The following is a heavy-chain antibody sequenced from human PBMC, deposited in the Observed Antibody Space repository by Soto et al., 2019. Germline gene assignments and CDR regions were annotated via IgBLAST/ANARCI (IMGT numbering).Heavy chain of an antibody. D-gene: IGHD6-19*01. Sequence: EVQLVECGGGLVQPGGSLRLSCAASGFTFSSFWMSWVRQAPGKGLEWVASISQEGSEKNYVDSVKGRFSISRDNAKNSLFLQMNSLRGEDTALYYGTRAVAGSSRDYWGRVALVTVSS. CDR2: ISQEGSEK. V-gene: IGHV3-7*04. CDR1: GFTFSSFW. CDR3: TRAVAGSSRDY. J-gene: IGHJ4*02.